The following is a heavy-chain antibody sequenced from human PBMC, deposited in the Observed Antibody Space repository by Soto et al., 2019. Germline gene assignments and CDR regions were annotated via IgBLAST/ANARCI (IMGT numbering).Heavy chain of an antibody. J-gene: IGHJ4*02. CDR3: AKVGIAVAGTLARGYYFDY. CDR2: ISGSGGST. Sequence: PGGSLRLSCAASGFTFSSYAMSWVRQAPGKGLEWVSAISGSGGSTYYADSVKGRFTISRDNSKNTLYLQMNSLRAEDTAVYYCAKVGIAVAGTLARGYYFDYWGQGTMVTVYS. D-gene: IGHD6-19*01. V-gene: IGHV3-23*01. CDR1: GFTFSSYA.